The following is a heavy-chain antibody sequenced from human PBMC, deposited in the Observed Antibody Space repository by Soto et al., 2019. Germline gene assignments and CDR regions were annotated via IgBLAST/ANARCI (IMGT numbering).Heavy chain of an antibody. J-gene: IGHJ4*02. D-gene: IGHD6-13*01. Sequence: GGSLRLSCAASGFTFNTYWMTWVRQAPGKGLEWVANIKQDGSETYYVDSVKGRFTISRDNAKNSLYLQMNSLRAEDTAVYYCARGRGAAADYFDFWGQGTLVTVSS. CDR2: IKQDGSET. V-gene: IGHV3-7*05. CDR3: ARGRGAAADYFDF. CDR1: GFTFNTYW.